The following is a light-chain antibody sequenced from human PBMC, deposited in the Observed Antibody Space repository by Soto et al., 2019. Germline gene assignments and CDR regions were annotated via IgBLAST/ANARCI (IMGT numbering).Light chain of an antibody. Sequence: EIVMTQSPATLSVSPGERATLSCRASESEISKLAWSQQKPGQTPSRLIYGASTRASSIQARSSGSGSGTEFTPTISSLLSEDFAVSYCQQYNNWPPLTVGPGTKVDIK. CDR2: GAS. CDR1: ESEISK. J-gene: IGKJ3*01. V-gene: IGKV3-15*01. CDR3: QQYNNWPPLT.